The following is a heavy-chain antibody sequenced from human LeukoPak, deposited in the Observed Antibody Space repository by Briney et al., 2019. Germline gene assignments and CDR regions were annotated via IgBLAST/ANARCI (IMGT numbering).Heavy chain of an antibody. Sequence: PGGSLRLSCAASGFTLSSYWIHWVRQAPGKGLVWVSRISTDGSSTNYADSVKGRFTISRDNAKNTLYLQMNSLGAEDTAVYYCARSYPFDYWGQGTLVTVSS. CDR3: ARSYPFDY. V-gene: IGHV3-74*01. CDR2: ISTDGSST. CDR1: GFTLSSYW. J-gene: IGHJ4*02. D-gene: IGHD1-26*01.